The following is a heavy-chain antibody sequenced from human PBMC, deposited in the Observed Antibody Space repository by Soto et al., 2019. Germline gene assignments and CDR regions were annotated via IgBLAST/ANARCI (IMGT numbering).Heavy chain of an antibody. Sequence: GGSLRLSCAASGFTFSSYGMHWVRQAPGKGLEWVAVIWYDGSNKYYADSVKGRFTISRDNSKKTLYLQMNSLRAEDTAVYYCARDLGELSSYYGMDVWGQGTTVTVSS. CDR3: ARDLGELSSYYGMDV. D-gene: IGHD3-10*01. J-gene: IGHJ6*02. V-gene: IGHV3-33*01. CDR1: GFTFSSYG. CDR2: IWYDGSNK.